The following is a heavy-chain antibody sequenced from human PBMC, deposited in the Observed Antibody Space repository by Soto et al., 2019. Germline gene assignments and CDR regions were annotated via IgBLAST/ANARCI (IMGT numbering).Heavy chain of an antibody. J-gene: IGHJ3*02. D-gene: IGHD1-20*01. Sequence: SETLSLTCTVSGGSISSGSYYWGWIRQPPGKGLEWIGSIYYSGSTYYNPSLKSRVTISVDTSKNQFSLKMSSVTAAETAVYYCARHLTGSDIWGQGTMVTVSS. CDR1: GGSISSGSYY. CDR3: ARHLTGSDI. V-gene: IGHV4-39*01. CDR2: IYYSGST.